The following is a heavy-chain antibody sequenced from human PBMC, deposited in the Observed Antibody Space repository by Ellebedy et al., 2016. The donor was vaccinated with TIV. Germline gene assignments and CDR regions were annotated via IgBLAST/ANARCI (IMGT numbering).Heavy chain of an antibody. CDR2: IYSGGST. D-gene: IGHD3-10*01. CDR3: ARDLRATYHPKGRGMDV. CDR1: GFTVSSNY. V-gene: IGHV3-53*01. Sequence: GGSLRLSXEASGFTVSSNYMSWVRKAPGKGLEWVSVIYSGGSTYYADSVKGRFTISRDNSKNTLYLQMNSLRAEGTAVYYCARDLRATYHPKGRGMDVWGQGTTVTVSS. J-gene: IGHJ6*02.